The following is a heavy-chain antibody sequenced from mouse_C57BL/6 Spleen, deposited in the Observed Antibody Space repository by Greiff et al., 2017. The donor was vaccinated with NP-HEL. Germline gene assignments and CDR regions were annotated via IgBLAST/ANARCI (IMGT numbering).Heavy chain of an antibody. CDR2: IDPANGNT. CDR3: ARDLYGSSSWFAY. Sequence: EVQLQESVAELVRPGASVKLSCTASGFNIKNTYMHWVKQRPEQGLEWIGRIDPANGNTKYAPKFQGKATITADTSSNTAYLQLSSLTSEDTAIYYCARDLYGSSSWFAYWGQGTLVTVSA. J-gene: IGHJ3*01. CDR1: GFNIKNTY. D-gene: IGHD1-1*01. V-gene: IGHV14-3*01.